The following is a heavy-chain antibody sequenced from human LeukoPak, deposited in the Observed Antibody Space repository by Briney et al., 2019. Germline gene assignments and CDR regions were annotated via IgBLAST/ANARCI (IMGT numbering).Heavy chain of an antibody. CDR2: INSDGSST. CDR3: ASYDSSGYYHYFDY. J-gene: IGHJ4*02. V-gene: IGHV3-74*01. Sequence: QPGGSLRLSCAASGFTFSSYWMHWVRQAPGKGLVWVSRINSDGSSTSYADSVKGRFTISRDNSKNTLYMQMNSLRAEDTAVYYCASYDSSGYYHYFDYWGQGTLVTVSS. D-gene: IGHD3-22*01. CDR1: GFTFSSYW.